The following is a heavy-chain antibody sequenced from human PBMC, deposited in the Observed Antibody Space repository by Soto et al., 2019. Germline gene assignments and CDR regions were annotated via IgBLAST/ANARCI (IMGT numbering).Heavy chain of an antibody. V-gene: IGHV4-31*03. Sequence: QVQLQESGPGLVKPSQTLSLTCTVSGGSISSGGYYWSWIRQHPGKGLEWFGYIYYSGSTYYNPSLKSRVTISVDTSKNQFSLKLSSVTAADTAVYYCARSYSSSWYAFDYWGQGTLVTVSS. CDR2: IYYSGST. CDR3: ARSYSSSWYAFDY. D-gene: IGHD6-13*01. CDR1: GGSISSGGYY. J-gene: IGHJ4*02.